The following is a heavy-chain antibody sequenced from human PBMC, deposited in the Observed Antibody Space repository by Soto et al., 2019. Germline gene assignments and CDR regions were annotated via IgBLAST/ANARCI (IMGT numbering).Heavy chain of an antibody. V-gene: IGHV3-7*01. CDR2: IKHDGSET. CDR3: ASRSLLELWSGYFDH. D-gene: IGHD3-3*01. Sequence: GKGLEWVANIKHDGSETDYVDSVKGRFTISRDNAKNSVYLQMNSVRAEDTAVYYFASRSLLELWSGYFDHWGEGTLVSGSS. J-gene: IGHJ5*02.